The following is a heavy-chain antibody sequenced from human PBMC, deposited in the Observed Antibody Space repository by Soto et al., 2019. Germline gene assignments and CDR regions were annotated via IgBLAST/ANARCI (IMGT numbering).Heavy chain of an antibody. J-gene: IGHJ5*02. D-gene: IGHD3-3*01. V-gene: IGHV1-2*02. CDR1: GYSFTGHY. Sequence: ASVKVSCKASGYSFTGHYMHWVRQAPGRGLEWMGWINCNSGGTNYAQKFQDRVTMTRDTSITTAYMELSRLRSDDTAIYYCARGQACDFWSGFYNWFDPWGQGTLVTVSS. CDR3: ARGQACDFWSGFYNWFDP. CDR2: INCNSGGT.